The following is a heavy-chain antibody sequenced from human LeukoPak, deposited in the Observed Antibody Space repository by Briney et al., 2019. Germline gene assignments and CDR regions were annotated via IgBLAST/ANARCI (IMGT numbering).Heavy chain of an antibody. D-gene: IGHD3/OR15-3a*01. CDR1: GFTFSSSW. Sequence: GESLRLSCATSGFTFSSSWMSWVRQAPGKGLECVANIKEDGREKYYVDSVKGRFTISRDNAKNSLYLQMNSLRAEDTALYYCATSYDMGWLIGYWGQGTLVTVSS. V-gene: IGHV3-7*03. CDR2: IKEDGREK. J-gene: IGHJ4*02. CDR3: ATSYDMGWLIGY.